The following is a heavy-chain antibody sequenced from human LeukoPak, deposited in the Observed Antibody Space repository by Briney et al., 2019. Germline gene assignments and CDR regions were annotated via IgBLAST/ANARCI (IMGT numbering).Heavy chain of an antibody. CDR1: GFTFSSYE. CDR2: ISDSGTTI. J-gene: IGHJ5*02. D-gene: IGHD6-19*01. CDR3: VRDHSGWSLDP. Sequence: GGSLRLSCAASGFTFSSYEMNWVRQAPGKGLEWVSYISDSGTTIYYADSVEGRFTISRDNAKNSLYLQMNSLRAEDTAVYYCVRDHSGWSLDPWGQGTLVTVSS. V-gene: IGHV3-48*03.